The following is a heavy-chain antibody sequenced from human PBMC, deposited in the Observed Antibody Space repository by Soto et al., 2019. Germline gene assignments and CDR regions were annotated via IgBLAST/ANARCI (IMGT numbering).Heavy chain of an antibody. CDR2: IWTSGST. D-gene: IGHD3-16*01. CDR1: GDSMSKYY. V-gene: IGHV4-4*07. CDR3: ARTVGAAYYFDF. J-gene: IGHJ4*02. Sequence: QVQLQESGPGLVKPSETLSLTCNVSGDSMSKYYWSWVRQPAGKGLEWIGRIWTSGSTNYNPSLKSRVTMSIVTSNKHFSLDLKSVTAADTAVYYCARTVGAAYYFDFWGQGVLVTVSS.